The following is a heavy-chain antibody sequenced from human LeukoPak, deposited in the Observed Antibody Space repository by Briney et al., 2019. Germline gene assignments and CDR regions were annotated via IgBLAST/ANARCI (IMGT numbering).Heavy chain of an antibody. J-gene: IGHJ4*02. CDR1: GYSFTNYG. CDR2: INANNGNT. CDR3: ARAAPRDCTNGICWVDY. V-gene: IGHV1-18*01. Sequence: ASVRVSCKASGYSFTNYGFTWVRQAPGQGLEWMGWINANNGNTNYAQRLQGRVTMTIDTSTNTAYMELRSLRSDDTAVYYCARAAPRDCTNGICWVDYWGQGTLVTVSS. D-gene: IGHD2-8*01.